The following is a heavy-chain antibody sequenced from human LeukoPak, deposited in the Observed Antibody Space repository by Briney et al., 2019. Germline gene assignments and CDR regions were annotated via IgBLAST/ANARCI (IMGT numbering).Heavy chain of an antibody. CDR1: GGSFSGYY. Sequence: SETLSLTCAVYGGSFSGYYWSWIRQPPGKGLEWIGEINHSGSTNYNPSLKSRVTISVDTSKNQFSLKLSSVTAADTAVYYCARGEGSSWYFSPWGQGTLVTVSS. D-gene: IGHD6-13*01. V-gene: IGHV4-34*01. CDR2: INHSGST. J-gene: IGHJ5*02. CDR3: ARGEGSSWYFSP.